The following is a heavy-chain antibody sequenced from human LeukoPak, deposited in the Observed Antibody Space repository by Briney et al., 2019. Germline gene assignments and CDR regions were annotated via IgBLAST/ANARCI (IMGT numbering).Heavy chain of an antibody. J-gene: IGHJ6*03. CDR1: GYTFTSYG. D-gene: IGHD1-26*01. CDR2: ISAYNGNT. CDR3: ARDISGTNYYYYYYMDV. V-gene: IGHV1-18*01. Sequence: GASVKVSCKASGYTFTSYGISWVRQAPGQGLEWMGWISAYNGNTNYAQKLQGRVTMTTDTSTSTAYMELRSLRSDDTAVYYCARDISGTNYYYYYYMDVWGKGTTVTVSS.